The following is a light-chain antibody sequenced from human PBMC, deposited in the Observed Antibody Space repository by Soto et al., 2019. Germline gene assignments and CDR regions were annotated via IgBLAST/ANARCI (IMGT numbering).Light chain of an antibody. Sequence: QSVLTQPPSVSAAPGQKVIISCSGSGSNIGNNYVSWYQQLPGTAPKLLIYDNNKRPSGIPDRFSGSKSGTSATLGIAGLQTGDEADYYCGTWDDSLSVVFGGGTKLTVL. V-gene: IGLV1-51*01. J-gene: IGLJ2*01. CDR3: GTWDDSLSVV. CDR1: GSNIGNNY. CDR2: DNN.